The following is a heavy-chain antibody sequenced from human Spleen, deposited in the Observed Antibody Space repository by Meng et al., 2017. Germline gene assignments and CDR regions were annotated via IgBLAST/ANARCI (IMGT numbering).Heavy chain of an antibody. V-gene: IGHV3-30*01. CDR1: GFPFSSYE. CDR3: ARDSYSYNWNDFIDY. Sequence: GGSLRLSCAASGFPFSSYEMTWVRQAPGKGLEWMAVISHDGSNEYYADSVKGRVTVSRDNSKKTLYLQMNSLRAEDTAVYYCARDSYSYNWNDFIDYWGQGTVVTVSS. CDR2: ISHDGSNE. J-gene: IGHJ4*02. D-gene: IGHD1-1*01.